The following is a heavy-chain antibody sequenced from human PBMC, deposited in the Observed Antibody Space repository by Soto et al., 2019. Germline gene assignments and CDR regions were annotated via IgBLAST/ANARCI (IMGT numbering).Heavy chain of an antibody. V-gene: IGHV1-2*04. J-gene: IGHJ4*02. CDR3: ATDYGDSSFDY. CDR1: GYTFTGYY. Sequence: GASVKVSCKASGYTFTGYYMHCVRQAPGQGLEWMGWINPNSGGTNYAQKFQGWVTMTRDTSISTAYMELSRLRSDDTAVYYCATDYGDSSFDYWGQGTLVAVSS. D-gene: IGHD4-17*01. CDR2: INPNSGGT.